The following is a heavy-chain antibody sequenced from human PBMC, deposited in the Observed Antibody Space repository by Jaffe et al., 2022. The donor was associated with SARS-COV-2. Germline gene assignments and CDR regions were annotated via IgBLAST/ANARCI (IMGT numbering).Heavy chain of an antibody. J-gene: IGHJ6*02. Sequence: EVQLVESGGGLVQPGGSLRLSCAASGFTFSSYWMSWVRQAPGKGLEWVANIKQDGSEKYYVDSVKGRFTISRDNAKNSLYLQMNSLRAEDTAVYYCARDRDNLGAGYYYYGMDVWGQGTTVTVSS. CDR1: GFTFSSYW. CDR3: ARDRDNLGAGYYYYGMDV. CDR2: IKQDGSEK. D-gene: IGHD3-16*01. V-gene: IGHV3-7*01.